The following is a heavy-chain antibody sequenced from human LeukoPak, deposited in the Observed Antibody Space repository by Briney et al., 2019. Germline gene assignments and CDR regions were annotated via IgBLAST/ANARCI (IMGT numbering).Heavy chain of an antibody. J-gene: IGHJ3*02. CDR3: ARVSSSGNDAFDI. CDR2: IYHSGST. Sequence: PSETLSFTCTVSGGSISSGGYYWSWIRQPPGKGREWIGYIYHSGSTYYNPSLKSRVTISVDRSKNQFSLKLSSVTAADTAVYYCARVSSSGNDAFDIWGQGTMVTVSS. D-gene: IGHD6-13*01. CDR1: GGSISSGGYY. V-gene: IGHV4-30-2*01.